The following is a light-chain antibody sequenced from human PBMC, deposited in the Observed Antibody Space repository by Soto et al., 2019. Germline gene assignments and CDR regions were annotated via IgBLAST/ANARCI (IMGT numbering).Light chain of an antibody. J-gene: IGKJ5*01. V-gene: IGKV3D-15*01. CDR2: GAS. CDR1: QSVSSN. CDR3: QQYTGPPTT. Sequence: ETVMTQSPVTLSVSPGERATLSCRASQSVSSNLAWCQQRPGQAPRLLIYGASTRAAGIPDRFSGSGSGTDFTLTITRLEPEDSAVYFCQQYTGPPTTFGQGTRLEIK.